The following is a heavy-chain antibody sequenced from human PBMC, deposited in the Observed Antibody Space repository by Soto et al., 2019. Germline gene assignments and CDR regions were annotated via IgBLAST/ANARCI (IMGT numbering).Heavy chain of an antibody. CDR2: IIPIFGTA. D-gene: IGHD6-19*01. J-gene: IGHJ4*02. Sequence: QVQLVQSGAEVKKPGSSVKVSCKASGGTFSSYAISWVRQAPGQGLECMGGIIPIFGTANYAQKFQGRVTITADESTSTAYMELSSLRSEDTAVYYCARALAAEPEPYFYFDYWGQGTLVTVSS. CDR3: ARALAAEPEPYFYFDY. CDR1: GGTFSSYA. V-gene: IGHV1-69*01.